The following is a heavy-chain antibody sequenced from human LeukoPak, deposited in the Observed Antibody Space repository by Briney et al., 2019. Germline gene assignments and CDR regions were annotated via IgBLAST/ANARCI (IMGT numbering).Heavy chain of an antibody. CDR1: GFTFSSYG. Sequence: GGSLRLSCAASGFTFSSYGMHWVRQAPGKGLEWVAVISYDGSNKYYADSVKGRFTISRDNSKNTLYMQMNSLRAEDTAVYYCAKGDSGYYYDSSGYYSYWGQGTLVTVSS. V-gene: IGHV3-30*18. J-gene: IGHJ4*02. D-gene: IGHD3-22*01. CDR2: ISYDGSNK. CDR3: AKGDSGYYYDSSGYYSY.